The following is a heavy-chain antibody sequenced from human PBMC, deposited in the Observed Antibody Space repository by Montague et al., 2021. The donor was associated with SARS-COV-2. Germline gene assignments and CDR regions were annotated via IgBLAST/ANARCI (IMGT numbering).Heavy chain of an antibody. D-gene: IGHD3-3*01. J-gene: IGHJ6*02. V-gene: IGHV3-48*03. CDR2: ISSSGSTI. CDR1: GFTFSSYE. CDR3: ARGGTYYDFWSGYQNYYYGMGV. Sequence: SLRLSCAASGFTFSSYEMNWVRQAPGKGLEWVSYISSSGSTIYYADSVKGRFTISRDNAKNSLYLQMNSLRAEDTAVYYCARGGTYYDFWSGYQNYYYGMGVRGQVTTVTVSS.